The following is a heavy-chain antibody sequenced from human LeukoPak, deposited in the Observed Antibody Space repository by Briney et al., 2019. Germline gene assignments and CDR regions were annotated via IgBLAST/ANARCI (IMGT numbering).Heavy chain of an antibody. V-gene: IGHV3-9*01. J-gene: IGHJ4*02. Sequence: GGSLRLSCAASGFTFGDYAMHWVRQAPGKGLEWVSGISWNSGSIGYADSVRGRFTISRDNAKNSLFLQMNSLRPEDTALYYCAKDEGIQVWTYAAVYWGQGILVTVSS. D-gene: IGHD5-18*01. CDR1: GFTFGDYA. CDR2: ISWNSGSI. CDR3: AKDEGIQVWTYAAVY.